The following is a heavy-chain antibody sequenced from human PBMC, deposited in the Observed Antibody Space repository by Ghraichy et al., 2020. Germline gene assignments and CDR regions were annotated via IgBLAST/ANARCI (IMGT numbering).Heavy chain of an antibody. Sequence: GGSLRLSCAASGFTFSSYGMHWVRQAPGKGLEWVAVIWYDGSNKYYADSVKGRFTISRDNSKNTLYLQMNSLRAEDTAVYYCASTLAVVPATHPFDYWGQGTLVTVSS. CDR1: GFTFSSYG. CDR3: ASTLAVVPATHPFDY. J-gene: IGHJ4*02. CDR2: IWYDGSNK. V-gene: IGHV3-33*01. D-gene: IGHD2-2*01.